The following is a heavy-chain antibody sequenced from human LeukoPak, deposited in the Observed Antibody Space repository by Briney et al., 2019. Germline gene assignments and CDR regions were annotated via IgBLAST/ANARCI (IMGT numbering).Heavy chain of an antibody. J-gene: IGHJ5*02. CDR3: ARDVIVGWFDP. CDR1: GGSISSSSYY. Sequence: SETLSLTCTVYGGSISSSSYYWGWIRQPPRKGLEWIGSIYYSGSTYYNPSLKRRVTISVDTSKNQFSLKLSSVTAAYSAVYYWARDVIVGWFDPWGQGTLVTVSS. V-gene: IGHV4-39*07. CDR2: IYYSGST. D-gene: IGHD3-22*01.